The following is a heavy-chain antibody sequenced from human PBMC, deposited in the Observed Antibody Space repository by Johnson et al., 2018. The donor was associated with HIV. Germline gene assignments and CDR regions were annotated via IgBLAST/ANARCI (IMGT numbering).Heavy chain of an antibody. CDR1: GFIISSYW. CDR2: IKKDGSEK. CDR3: ARFGLGVSHAFDI. D-gene: IGHD3/OR15-3a*01. V-gene: IGHV3-7*05. J-gene: IGHJ3*02. Sequence: VQLVESGRGLVQPGGSLRLSCAASGFIISSYWMTWVRQAPGKGLEWVANIKKDGSEKYYVDSVKGRFTISRDNSKNTLSLQMNTLRAEDTAFYYCARFGLGVSHAFDIWGQGTMVTVSS.